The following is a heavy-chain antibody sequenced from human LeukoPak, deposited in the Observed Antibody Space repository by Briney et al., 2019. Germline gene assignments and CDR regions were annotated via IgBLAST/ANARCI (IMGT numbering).Heavy chain of an antibody. CDR1: GGSISSSSYY. J-gene: IGHJ4*02. D-gene: IGHD6-13*01. CDR3: AGDDLAAAGTPLDY. V-gene: IGHV4-39*01. Sequence: SETLSLTCTVSGGSISSSSYYWGWIRQPPGKGLEWIGSIYYSGSTYYNPSLKSRVTISVDTSKNQFSLKVDSVTAADTAVYFCAGDDLAAAGTPLDYWGQGTLVTVSS. CDR2: IYYSGST.